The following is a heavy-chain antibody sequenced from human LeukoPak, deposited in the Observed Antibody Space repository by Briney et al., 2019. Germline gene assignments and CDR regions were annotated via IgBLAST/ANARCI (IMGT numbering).Heavy chain of an antibody. J-gene: IGHJ4*02. CDR1: GFTFSSYS. CDR2: ISSSSSYI. V-gene: IGHV3-21*01. D-gene: IGHD3-22*01. Sequence: GGSLRLSCAASGFTFSSYSMDWVRQAPGKGLEWVSSISSSSSYIYYADSVKGRFTISRDNAKNSLYLQMNSLRAEDTAVYYCARGETPYYYDSSGYHPFDYWGQGTRVTVSS. CDR3: ARGETPYYYDSSGYHPFDY.